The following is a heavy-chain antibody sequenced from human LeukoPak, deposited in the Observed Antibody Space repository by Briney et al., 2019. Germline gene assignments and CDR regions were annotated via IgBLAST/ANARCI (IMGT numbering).Heavy chain of an antibody. CDR2: IYTSGST. CDR1: GGSISSYY. Sequence: PSETLSLTCTVSGGSISSYYWSWIRQPPGKGLEWIGYIYTSGSTNYNPSLKSRVTISVDTSKNQFSLKLSSVTAADTAVYYCARSLFATFDYWGQGTLVTVSS. CDR3: ARSLFATFDY. V-gene: IGHV4-4*09. D-gene: IGHD2-8*01. J-gene: IGHJ4*02.